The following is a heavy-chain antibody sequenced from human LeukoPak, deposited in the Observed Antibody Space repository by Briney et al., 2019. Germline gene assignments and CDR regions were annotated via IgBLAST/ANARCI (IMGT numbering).Heavy chain of an antibody. CDR2: IKGDGSST. CDR1: GFTFSSYR. CDR3: ARDGYSFGHDFDY. D-gene: IGHD5-18*01. Sequence: GGSLRLSSAASGFTFSSYRMHCVRHTPGKRLVWVSRIKGDGSSTSYADSVKGRFTISRDNAKNTLYLQMNSLRAEDTAVYYCARDGYSFGHDFDYWGQGTLVTVSS. V-gene: IGHV3-74*01. J-gene: IGHJ4*02.